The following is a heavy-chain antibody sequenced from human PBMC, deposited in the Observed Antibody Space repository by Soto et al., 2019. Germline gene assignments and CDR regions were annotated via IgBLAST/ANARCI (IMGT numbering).Heavy chain of an antibody. D-gene: IGHD2-15*01. CDR3: AREGYCSSGSCSFDGFNI. CDR2: IIPMFGST. CDR1: GDTFSTFA. Sequence: QVQLVQSGAEVKRPGSSVKVSCKASGDTFSTFAITWVRQAPGQGLAWLGGIIPMFGSTKYAQNFQGGVTITADESTSTAYMELSSLRSEDTAVYYCAREGYCSSGSCSFDGFNIWGQGTMVTVSS. J-gene: IGHJ3*02. V-gene: IGHV1-69*01.